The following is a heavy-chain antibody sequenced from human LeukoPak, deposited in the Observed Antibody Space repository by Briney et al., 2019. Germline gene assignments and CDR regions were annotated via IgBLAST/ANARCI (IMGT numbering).Heavy chain of an antibody. J-gene: IGHJ3*01. V-gene: IGHV1-2*02. CDR2: INPNSGGT. CDR1: GYTFTGYY. CDR3: ARGSSLLRPRNSGWGGAFDV. D-gene: IGHD6-19*01. Sequence: ASVKVSCKASGYTFTGYYMHWVRQAPGQGLEWMGWINPNSGGTNYAQKFQGRVTMTRDTSKTQFSLKLSSVTAADTALYYCARGSSLLRPRNSGWGGAFDVWGQGTVVPVSS.